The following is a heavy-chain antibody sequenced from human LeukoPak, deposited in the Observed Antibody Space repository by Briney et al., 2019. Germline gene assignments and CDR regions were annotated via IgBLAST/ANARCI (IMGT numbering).Heavy chain of an antibody. CDR3: ATADARQWLVKEGAFDI. CDR2: FDPEDGET. CDR1: GCTLTELS. V-gene: IGHV1-24*01. Sequence: ASVKVSCKVSGCTLTELSMHWVRQAPGKGLEWMGGFDPEDGETIYAQKFQGRVTMTEDTSTDTAYMELSSLRSEDTAVYYCATADARQWLVKEGAFDIWGQGTMVTVSS. J-gene: IGHJ3*02. D-gene: IGHD6-19*01.